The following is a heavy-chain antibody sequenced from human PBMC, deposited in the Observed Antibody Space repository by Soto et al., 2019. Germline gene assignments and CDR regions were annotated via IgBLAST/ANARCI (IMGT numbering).Heavy chain of an antibody. CDR2: IIPIFGTA. V-gene: IGHV1-69*13. CDR1: GGTFSSYA. CDR3: AKGLPYCSSTSCSYP. Sequence: SVKVSCKASGGTFSSYAISWVRQAPGQGLEWMGGIIPIFGTANYAQKFQGRVTITADESTSTAYMELSSLRSEDTAVYYCAKGLPYCSSTSCSYPWGQGTLVTVSS. J-gene: IGHJ5*02. D-gene: IGHD2-2*01.